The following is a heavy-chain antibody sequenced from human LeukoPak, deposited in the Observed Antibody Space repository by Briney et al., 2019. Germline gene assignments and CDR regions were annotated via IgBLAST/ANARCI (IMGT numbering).Heavy chain of an antibody. D-gene: IGHD1-26*01. CDR1: GFTFSSYS. V-gene: IGHV3-66*01. CDR2: IYSGGST. Sequence: GGSLRLSCAASGFTFSSYSMNWVRQAPGKGLEWVSVIYSGGSTYYADSVKGRFTISRDNSKNTLYLQMNSLRAEDTAVYYCARDHTYVGFDYWGQGTLVTVSS. J-gene: IGHJ4*02. CDR3: ARDHTYVGFDY.